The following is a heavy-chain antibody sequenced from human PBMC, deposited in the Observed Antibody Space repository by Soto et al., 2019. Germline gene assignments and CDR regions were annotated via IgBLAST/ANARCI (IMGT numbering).Heavy chain of an antibody. J-gene: IGHJ4*02. V-gene: IGHV3-23*01. CDR2: IDHAGVNT. CDR3: ATDVGPIMFDY. Sequence: EVQLWESGGDFIQPGGSLRVSCAASGFTFTNYAMSWVRQAPGKGLEWVSTIDHAGVNTHYADSVKGRFTISRDNSKGPLYLQMNSLRAEDTAIYYCATDVGPIMFDYWGQGALITVSS. D-gene: IGHD1-26*01. CDR1: GFTFTNYA.